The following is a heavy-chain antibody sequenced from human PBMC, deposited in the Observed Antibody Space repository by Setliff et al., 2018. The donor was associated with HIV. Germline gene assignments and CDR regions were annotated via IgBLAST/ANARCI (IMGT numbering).Heavy chain of an antibody. CDR1: GYTFTSYG. CDR3: ARVISPDILSLYYYVIDV. D-gene: IGHD3-9*01. V-gene: IGHV1-18*01. CDR2: ISGYNGNT. Sequence: ASVKVSRKTSGYTFTSYGISWVRQAPGQGLECMGWISGYNGNTYYAQKFQGRVSMTTETTTSTAYMELRSMRSDETAGYYCARVISPDILSLYYYVIDVWAKGPRSPSP. J-gene: IGHJ6*02.